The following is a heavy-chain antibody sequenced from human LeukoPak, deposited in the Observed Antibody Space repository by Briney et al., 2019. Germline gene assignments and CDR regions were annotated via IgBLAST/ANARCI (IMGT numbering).Heavy chain of an antibody. CDR2: ISGSGDTT. D-gene: IGHD4-17*01. V-gene: IGHV3-23*01. CDR1: GFTFRSYA. CDR3: AKDGVSTTVTTYYFDS. Sequence: PGGSLRLSCAASGFTFRSYAMSWVRQAPGKGLEWVSVISGSGDTTYYADSVKGRFTISRDDSKNTVYLQVNSLRAEDTAVYYCAKDGVSTTVTTYYFDSWGQGTLVTVSS. J-gene: IGHJ4*02.